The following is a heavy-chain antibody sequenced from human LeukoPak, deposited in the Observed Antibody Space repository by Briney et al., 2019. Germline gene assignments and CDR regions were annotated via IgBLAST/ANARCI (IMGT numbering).Heavy chain of an antibody. CDR2: INPSGGST. CDR1: GYTFTSYY. D-gene: IGHD3-10*01. J-gene: IGHJ4*02. CDR3: ARDFWASEGHHYYGSGSYEY. Sequence: GAPVKVSCKASGYTFTSYYMHWVRQAPGQGLEWMGIINPSGGSTSYAQKFQGRVTMTRDTSTSTVYMELSSLRSEDTAVYYCARDFWASEGHHYYGSGSYEYWGQGTLVTVSS. V-gene: IGHV1-46*01.